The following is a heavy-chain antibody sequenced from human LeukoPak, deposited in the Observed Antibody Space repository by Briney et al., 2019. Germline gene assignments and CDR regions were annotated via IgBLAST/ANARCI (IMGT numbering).Heavy chain of an antibody. CDR3: ARDLDMDTTYFDF. V-gene: IGHV3-7*01. Sequence: GGSLRLSCAASGFAFSSNWMSWVRQAPGKGLEWVANIKEDGSEKCYVDSVRGRFTISRDNAKNSLYLQMNTLRAEDTAVYYCARDLDMDTTYFDFWGQGTLVTVSS. J-gene: IGHJ4*02. D-gene: IGHD5-18*01. CDR1: GFAFSSNW. CDR2: IKEDGSEK.